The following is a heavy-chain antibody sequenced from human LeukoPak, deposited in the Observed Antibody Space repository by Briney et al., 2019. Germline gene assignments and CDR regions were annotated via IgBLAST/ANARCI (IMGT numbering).Heavy chain of an antibody. V-gene: IGHV4-59*01. Sequence: SETLSLTCTVSGGSISSYYWSWIRQPPGQGLEWIGYIYYSGSTNYNPSLKSRVTISVDTSKNQFYLKLSSVTAADTAVYYCARGIVVVVAATHYYYYYMDVWGKGTTVTVSS. J-gene: IGHJ6*03. CDR1: GGSISSYY. D-gene: IGHD2-15*01. CDR2: IYYSGST. CDR3: ARGIVVVVAATHYYYYYMDV.